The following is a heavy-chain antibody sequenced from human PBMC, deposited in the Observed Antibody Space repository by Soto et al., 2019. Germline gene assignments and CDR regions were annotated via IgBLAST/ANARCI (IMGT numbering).Heavy chain of an antibody. CDR2: IIPIFGTA. CDR3: ARDRPRIAVAGADAFDI. Sequence: QVQLVQSGAEVKKPGSSVKVSCKASGGTFSSYAISWVRQAPAQGLEWMGGIIPIFGTANYAQKFQGRVTITADESTSTAYMELSSLRSEDTAVYYCARDRPRIAVAGADAFDIWGQGTMVTVSS. CDR1: GGTFSSYA. V-gene: IGHV1-69*01. J-gene: IGHJ3*02. D-gene: IGHD6-19*01.